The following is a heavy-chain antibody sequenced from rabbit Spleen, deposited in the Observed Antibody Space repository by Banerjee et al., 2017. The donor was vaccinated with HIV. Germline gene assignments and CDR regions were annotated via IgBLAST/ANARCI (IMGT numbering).Heavy chain of an antibody. CDR1: GFSFSSSYW. V-gene: IGHV1S43*01. CDR3: ARDRLPGSSDYDGFDL. D-gene: IGHD6-1*01. J-gene: IGHJ4*01. CDR2: IWSTNGVT. Sequence: QEQLVESGGGLVQPEGSLTLTCTASGFSFSSSYWICWVRQAPGKGLELIACIWSTNGVTRYATWAKGRFTITRSTNQCTVDLQMNSLTAADTATYFCARDRLPGSSDYDGFDLWGPGTLVTVS.